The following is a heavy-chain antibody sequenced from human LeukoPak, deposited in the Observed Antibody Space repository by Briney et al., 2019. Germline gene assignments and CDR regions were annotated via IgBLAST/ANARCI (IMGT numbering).Heavy chain of an antibody. CDR2: INWDGVAT. CDR3: AKDMRYSGTSGAFDI. Sequence: PGESLRLSCATSGFTFDDYAMHWVRQAPGKGLQWVSLINWDGVATYYVDSVKGRFTISRDSSSLYLQMNSLRAEDTALYYCAKDMRYSGTSGAFDIWGQGTMVIVSS. V-gene: IGHV3-43D*03. D-gene: IGHD4-23*01. CDR1: GFTFDDYA. J-gene: IGHJ3*02.